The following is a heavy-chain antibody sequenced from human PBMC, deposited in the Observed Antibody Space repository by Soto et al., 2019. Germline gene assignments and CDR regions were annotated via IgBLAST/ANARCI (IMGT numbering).Heavy chain of an antibody. Sequence: SETLSLTCTVSGGSISNSSYYWGWIRQPPGKGLEWIGSMSYSGSAFYSPSLKSRVTISGDTSKNQFSLKLSSVTAADTAIYYCASKRWLQAYFDYWGQGTLVT. CDR1: GGSISNSSYY. CDR2: MSYSGSA. CDR3: ASKRWLQAYFDY. J-gene: IGHJ4*02. V-gene: IGHV4-39*01. D-gene: IGHD5-12*01.